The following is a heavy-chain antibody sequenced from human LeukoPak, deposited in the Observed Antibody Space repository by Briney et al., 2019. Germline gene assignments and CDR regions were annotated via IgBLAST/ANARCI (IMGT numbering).Heavy chain of an antibody. Sequence: SETLSLTCAVSGYSISSDYYWGWIRPPPGRGLEWIASIYRNGRTYYNPSLKSRVTISLDTSRNQFSLKVNSVTAADTAVYFCAGDRGGGSSPIDYWGQGTLVTVSS. CDR1: GYSISSDYY. V-gene: IGHV4-38-2*02. D-gene: IGHD6-6*01. J-gene: IGHJ4*02. CDR2: IYRNGRT. CDR3: AGDRGGGSSPIDY.